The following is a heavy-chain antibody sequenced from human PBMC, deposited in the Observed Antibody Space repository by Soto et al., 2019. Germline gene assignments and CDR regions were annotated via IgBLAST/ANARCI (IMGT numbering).Heavy chain of an antibody. CDR1: GFTLSNYW. J-gene: IGHJ5*02. D-gene: IGHD1-26*01. Sequence: GGSLRLSCAAAGFTLSNYWMTWVRQAPGKGLEWVANIKYDGSEKYYVNSVKGRFTISRDNAKNSLHLQMDSLRAEDTAVYYCARGGSYYLSWGQGTLVTVSS. CDR2: IKYDGSEK. V-gene: IGHV3-7*05. CDR3: ARGGSYYLS.